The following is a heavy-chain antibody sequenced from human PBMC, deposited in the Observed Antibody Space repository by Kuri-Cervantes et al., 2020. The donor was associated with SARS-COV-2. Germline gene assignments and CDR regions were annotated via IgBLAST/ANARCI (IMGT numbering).Heavy chain of an antibody. D-gene: IGHD3-9*01. CDR1: GGTFTNYA. CDR3: ARKGDWAYFDY. CDR2: INPNSGDT. V-gene: IGHV1-2*02. Sequence: ASVKVSCKASGGTFTNYAITWLRQAPGQGFEWMGSINPNSGDTNYAQRFQGRVIMTRDTSITTAYMDLSRLTSDDTAVYYCARKGDWAYFDYWGQGTLVTVSS. J-gene: IGHJ4*02.